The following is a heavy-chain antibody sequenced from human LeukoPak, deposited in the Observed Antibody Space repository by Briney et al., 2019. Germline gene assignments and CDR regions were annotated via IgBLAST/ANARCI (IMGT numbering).Heavy chain of an antibody. CDR3: GRHPASSKTIDN. CDR1: GGSISSSIYY. V-gene: IGHV4-39*01. Sequence: SETLSLTCTVSGGSISSSIYYWGWIRQPPGKGLEWIGSIYYDGSAYYNPSLKSRVTISVDTSRNHFSLKLSSVTAADTAVYYCGRHPASSKTIDNWGQGTLVTVSS. D-gene: IGHD2-2*01. J-gene: IGHJ4*02. CDR2: IYYDGSA.